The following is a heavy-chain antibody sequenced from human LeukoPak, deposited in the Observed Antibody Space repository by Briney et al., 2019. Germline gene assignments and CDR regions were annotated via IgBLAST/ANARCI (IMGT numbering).Heavy chain of an antibody. CDR2: FYYSGST. D-gene: IGHD2-8*01. J-gene: IGHJ3*02. V-gene: IGHV4-39*01. CDR1: GGSISGSSYY. Sequence: SETLSLTCTVSGGSISGSSYYWGWIRQPPGKGLEWIGTFYYSGSTYYNPSLKSRVTISVDTSKNQFSPKLSSVTAADTAVYYCARHVLEAFDIWGQRTMVTVSS. CDR3: ARHVLEAFDI.